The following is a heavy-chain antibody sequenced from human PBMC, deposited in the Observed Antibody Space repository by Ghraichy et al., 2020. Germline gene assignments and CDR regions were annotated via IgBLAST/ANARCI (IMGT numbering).Heavy chain of an antibody. CDR1: GYTFTGYY. CDR3: ARGGSDLDAFDI. CDR2: INPNSGGT. J-gene: IGHJ3*02. V-gene: IGHV1-2*02. Sequence: XSVKVSCKASGYTFTGYYLHWVRQAPGQGLEWMGWINPNSGGTNYAQKFQGRVTMTRDTSISTAYMELSRLRADDTAVYYCARGGSDLDAFDIWGQGTMVTVSS. D-gene: IGHD3-10*01.